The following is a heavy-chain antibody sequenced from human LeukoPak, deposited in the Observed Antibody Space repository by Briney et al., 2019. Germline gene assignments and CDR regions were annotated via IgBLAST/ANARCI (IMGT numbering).Heavy chain of an antibody. Sequence: GGSLRLSCAASGFPFSDYWMSWMRQAPGKGLEWVANIKYDGNEEYYVDSVKGRFIISRDNAKNSLYLQLNSLGVEDTAVYYCRSGGAAPGSFDNWGQGTLVIVSP. CDR2: IKYDGNEE. V-gene: IGHV3-7*01. CDR3: RSGGAAPGSFDN. D-gene: IGHD4-23*01. J-gene: IGHJ4*02. CDR1: GFPFSDYW.